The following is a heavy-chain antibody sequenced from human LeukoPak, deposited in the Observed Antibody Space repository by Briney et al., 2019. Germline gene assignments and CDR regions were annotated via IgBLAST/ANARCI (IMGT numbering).Heavy chain of an antibody. V-gene: IGHV1-69*04. CDR3: ASPPLPNALNYYYYGMDV. Sequence: SVKVSCKASGGTFSSYAISRVRQAPGQGLEWMGRIIPILGIATYAQKYQGRVTITADKSTSTAYMELSSLRSEDTAVYYCASPPLPNALNYYYYGMDVWGQGTTVTVSS. CDR2: IIPILGIA. CDR1: GGTFSSYA. J-gene: IGHJ6*02.